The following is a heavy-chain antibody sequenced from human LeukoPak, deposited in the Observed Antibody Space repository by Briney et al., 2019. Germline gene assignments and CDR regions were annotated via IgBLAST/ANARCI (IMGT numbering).Heavy chain of an antibody. CDR1: GFTFSDHY. Sequence: GSLRLSCAASGFTFSDHYMDWVRQAPGRGLEWVGRSRNKANRYTTGYAASVQGRFTISRDDSKNSLYLQMNNLKTEDTAVYYCARNYYMDVWGKGTTVTVSS. V-gene: IGHV3-72*01. CDR2: SRNKANRYTT. J-gene: IGHJ6*03. CDR3: ARNYYMDV.